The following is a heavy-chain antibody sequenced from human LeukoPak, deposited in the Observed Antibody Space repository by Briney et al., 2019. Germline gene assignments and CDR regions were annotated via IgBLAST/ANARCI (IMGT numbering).Heavy chain of an antibody. CDR1: GGSISSGNYY. J-gene: IGHJ6*02. CDR3: ASGDGYFGMDV. V-gene: IGHV4-61*02. D-gene: IGHD2-21*01. CDR2: IYTSGST. Sequence: SQTLSLTCTVSGGSISSGNYYCSWILQPAWKGLEWIGRIYTSGSTDYNPSLQSRVTISSYTSKQQFFLNLSSVTAADTAVYYCASGDGYFGMDVWGQGTTVTVSS.